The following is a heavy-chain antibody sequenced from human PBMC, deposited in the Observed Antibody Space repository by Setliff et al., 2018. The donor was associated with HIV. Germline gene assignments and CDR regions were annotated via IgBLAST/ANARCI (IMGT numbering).Heavy chain of an antibody. CDR2: ISGYNGNT. CDR1: GYSFTSYG. V-gene: IGHV1-18*01. J-gene: IGHJ4*02. CDR3: ARDPVETYHSYWTGYQYFDY. Sequence: ASVKVSCKASGYSFTSYGISWVRQAPGQGLEWMGWISGYNGNTNYAQKVQGRVTMTTETSTSTAYMELRSLRSDDTAVYYCARDPVETYHSYWTGYQYFDYWGQGTLVTVSS. D-gene: IGHD3-3*01.